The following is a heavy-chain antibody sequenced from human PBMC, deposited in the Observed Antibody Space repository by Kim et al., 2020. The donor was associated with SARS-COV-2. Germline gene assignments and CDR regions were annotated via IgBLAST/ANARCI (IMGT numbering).Heavy chain of an antibody. J-gene: IGHJ6*02. CDR3: TRVGYYYYYAMDV. V-gene: IGHV3-7*01. Sequence: YLDSGKGRFTISRDNAGNALHLQMKGLRADDTALYYCTRVGYYYYYAMDVWGQGTTVTVSS.